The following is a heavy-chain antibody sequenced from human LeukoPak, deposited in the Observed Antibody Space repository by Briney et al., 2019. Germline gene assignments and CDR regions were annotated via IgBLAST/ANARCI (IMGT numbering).Heavy chain of an antibody. CDR1: GYTLTELS. CDR3: ARDHGTVQLERPTYYYYYGMDV. D-gene: IGHD1-1*01. CDR2: FDPEDGET. V-gene: IGHV1-24*01. Sequence: ASVKVSCKVSGYTLTELSMHWVRQAPGKGLEWMGGFDPEDGETIYAQKFQGRVTMTEDTSTDTAYMELSSLRSEDTAVYYCARDHGTVQLERPTYYYYYGMDVWGQGTTVTVSS. J-gene: IGHJ6*02.